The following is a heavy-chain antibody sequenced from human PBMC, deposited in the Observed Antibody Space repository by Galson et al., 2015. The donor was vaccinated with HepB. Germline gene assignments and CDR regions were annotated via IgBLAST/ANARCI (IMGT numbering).Heavy chain of an antibody. D-gene: IGHD3-3*01. J-gene: IGHJ5*02. V-gene: IGHV5-51*01. CDR3: ARGGYYDFWSGPASLFDP. CDR2: IYPGDSDT. Sequence: QSGAEVKKPGESLKISCKGSGYSFTSYWIGWVRQMPGKGLEWMEIIYPGDSDTRYSPSFQGQVTISADKSINTAYLQWSSLKASDTAMYYCARGGYYDFWSGPASLFDPWGQGTLVTVSS. CDR1: GYSFTSYW.